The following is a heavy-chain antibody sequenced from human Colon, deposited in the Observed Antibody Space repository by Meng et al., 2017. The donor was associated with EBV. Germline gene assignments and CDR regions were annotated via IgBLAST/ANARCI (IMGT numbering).Heavy chain of an antibody. J-gene: IGHJ5*02. CDR1: GGSISSGDYY. Sequence: PLLTPGPGLLPPSPTLSLTCTVSGGSISSGDYYWSWIRQPPGKGLEWIGYIYYSGSTYSNASLKSRVTISIDRSKNQFSLKLSSVTAADTAVYYCARDRKHYGERGWFDPWGQGTLVTVSS. CDR2: IYYSGST. V-gene: IGHV4-30-4*01. D-gene: IGHD4-17*01. CDR3: ARDRKHYGERGWFDP.